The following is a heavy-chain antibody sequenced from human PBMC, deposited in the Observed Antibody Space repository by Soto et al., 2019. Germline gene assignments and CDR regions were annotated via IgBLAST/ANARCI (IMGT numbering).Heavy chain of an antibody. V-gene: IGHV4-39*01. J-gene: IGHJ4*02. CDR2: ISYGGST. CDR3: ARHRRETGTYAQPLDY. CDR1: GGSISSSSYY. D-gene: IGHD1-1*01. Sequence: SETLSLTCAVYGGSISSSSYYWGWVRQPPGKGLEWIGAISYGGSTYNNPSLRSRVTISVDTSKSQFSLDLTSVTAADTAVYYCARHRRETGTYAQPLDYWGQGTLVTVSS.